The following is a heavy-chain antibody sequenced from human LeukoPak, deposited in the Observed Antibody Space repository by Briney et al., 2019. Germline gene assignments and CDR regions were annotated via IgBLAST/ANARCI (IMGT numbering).Heavy chain of an antibody. Sequence: SETLSLTCTVSGGSISSYYWSWIRQPPGKGLEWIGYIYYSGSTYYNPSLKSRVTISVDTSKNQFSLKLSSVTAADTAVYYCARAKIITMVRGVMSFDYWGQGTLVTVSS. V-gene: IGHV4-30-4*01. CDR2: IYYSGST. CDR3: ARAKIITMVRGVMSFDY. CDR1: GGSISSYY. J-gene: IGHJ4*02. D-gene: IGHD3-10*01.